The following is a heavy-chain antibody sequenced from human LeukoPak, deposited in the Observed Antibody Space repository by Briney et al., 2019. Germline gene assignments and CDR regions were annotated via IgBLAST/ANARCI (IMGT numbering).Heavy chain of an antibody. Sequence: QTLSLTFAISGDSVLNHLGAWHWLRLSPSRGLEWLGRTWYRSKWLNAYAVSVRSRISIDPDTPKNQFSLQLRSVTSEATAVYFWARWLHTAVYFDYWAQGTLVTVSS. D-gene: IGHD4-23*01. J-gene: IGHJ4*02. CDR2: TWYRSKWLN. V-gene: IGHV6-1*01. CDR3: ARWLHTAVYFDY. CDR1: GDSVLNHLGA.